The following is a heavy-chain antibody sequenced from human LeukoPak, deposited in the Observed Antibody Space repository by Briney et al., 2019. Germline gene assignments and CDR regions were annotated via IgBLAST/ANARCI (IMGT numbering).Heavy chain of an antibody. D-gene: IGHD4-17*01. CDR3: ARAIGDYGWFDP. J-gene: IGHJ5*02. CDR2: INPNSGGT. Sequence: ASVKVSCKASGYTFTGYYMHWVRQAPGQGLAWMGWINPNSGGTNYAQKFQGRVTMTRDTSISTAYMELSRLRSDDTAVYYCARAIGDYGWFDPWGQGTLVTVSS. V-gene: IGHV1-2*02. CDR1: GYTFTGYY.